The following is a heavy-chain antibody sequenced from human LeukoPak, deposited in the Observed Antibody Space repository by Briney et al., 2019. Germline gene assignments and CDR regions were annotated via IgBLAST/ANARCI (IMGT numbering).Heavy chain of an antibody. CDR3: AKEMGLDIVVVVAATATRTSWGMAV. D-gene: IGHD2-15*01. CDR2: ISGDGAIT. J-gene: IGHJ6*02. V-gene: IGHV3-43*02. Sequence: GGSLRLSCAASGFTFGDYAIHWVRQAPGKGLEWVSLISGDGAITYYADSVKGRSTMFRDNSKNSLYLQMSSLRTEDTALYYCAKEMGLDIVVVVAATATRTSWGMAVWGQGTTVTVS. CDR1: GFTFGDYA.